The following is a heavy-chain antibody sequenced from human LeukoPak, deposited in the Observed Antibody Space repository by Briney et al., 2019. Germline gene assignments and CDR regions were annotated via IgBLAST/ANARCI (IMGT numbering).Heavy chain of an antibody. V-gene: IGHV1-18*01. CDR3: ARIALDIAVNWFDP. Sequence: ASVKVSCKASGYTFTSYGISWVRQAPRQGLEWMGWISAYNGNTNYAQKLQGRVTMTTDTSTSTAYMELRSLRSDDTAVYYCARIALDIAVNWFDPWGQGTLVTVSS. J-gene: IGHJ5*02. D-gene: IGHD6-19*01. CDR1: GYTFTSYG. CDR2: ISAYNGNT.